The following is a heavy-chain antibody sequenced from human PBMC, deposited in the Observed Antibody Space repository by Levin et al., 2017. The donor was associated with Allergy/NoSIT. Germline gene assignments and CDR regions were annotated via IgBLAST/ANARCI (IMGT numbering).Heavy chain of an antibody. V-gene: IGHV3-33*01. CDR1: GFTFSSYG. D-gene: IGHD2-15*01. CDR2: IWYDGSNK. Sequence: GESLKISCAASGFTFSSYGMHWVRQAPGKGLEWVAVIWYDGSNKYYADSVKGRFTISRDNSKNTLYLQMNSLRAEDTAVYYCARGMDIVVVVAAKDRGYYYGMDVWGQGTTVTVSS. J-gene: IGHJ6*02. CDR3: ARGMDIVVVVAAKDRGYYYGMDV.